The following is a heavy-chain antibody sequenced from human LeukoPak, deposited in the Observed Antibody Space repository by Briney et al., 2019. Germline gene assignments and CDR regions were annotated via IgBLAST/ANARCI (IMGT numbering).Heavy chain of an antibody. D-gene: IGHD5-18*01. CDR3: AKSPGLWWFDP. V-gene: IGHV3-23*01. J-gene: IGHJ5*02. Sequence: ETLSLTCAVYGGSFSGYYWSWVRQAPGKGLEWVSAISGSGGSTYYADSVKGRFTISRDNSKNTLHLQMNSLRAEDTAVYYCAKSPGLWWFDPWGQGTLVTVSS. CDR1: GGSFSGYY. CDR2: ISGSGGST.